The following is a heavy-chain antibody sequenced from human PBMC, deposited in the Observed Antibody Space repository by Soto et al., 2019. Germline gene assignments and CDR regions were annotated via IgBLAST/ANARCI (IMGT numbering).Heavy chain of an antibody. CDR3: ARDQKLVGAIIDS. D-gene: IGHD1-26*01. J-gene: IGHJ4*02. Sequence: QVQLVQSGAEVKKPGASVKVSCKASGYTFTNYYMHWVRQAPGQGLEWMGIINPSGGSTSYAQKFQGRVNMTRDTATSTVYMELSSLRSEDTAVYYCARDQKLVGAIIDSWGQGTLVTVSS. CDR2: INPSGGST. CDR1: GYTFTNYY. V-gene: IGHV1-46*01.